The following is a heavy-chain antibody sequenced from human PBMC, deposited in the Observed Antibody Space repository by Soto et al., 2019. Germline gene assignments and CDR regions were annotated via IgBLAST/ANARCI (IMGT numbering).Heavy chain of an antibody. CDR1: GLTFSSYA. V-gene: IGHV3-48*04. Sequence: GGSLRLSCAASGLTFSSYAMSWVRQAPGKGLEWVSYISVIDSTMYYADSVKGRFTISRDNPNNSLYLQMNSLRAEDTAVYYCARGRLDTYGYDDAFDIWGQGTMVTVSS. J-gene: IGHJ3*02. D-gene: IGHD5-18*01. CDR2: ISVIDSTM. CDR3: ARGRLDTYGYDDAFDI.